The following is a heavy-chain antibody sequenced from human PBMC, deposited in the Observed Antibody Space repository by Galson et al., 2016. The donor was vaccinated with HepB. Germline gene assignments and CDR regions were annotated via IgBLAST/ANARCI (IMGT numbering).Heavy chain of an antibody. V-gene: IGHV3-30*03. CDR3: ARVTATNKPFDS. CDR1: GFTFRNYG. Sequence: SLRLSCATSGFTFRNYGMNWVRKAPGKGLEWVAVISYDGINAYYVDSVKGRFTISRDNAENMVYLQMNSLRVDDTAVYYCARVTATNKPFDSWGQGILVTVSS. D-gene: IGHD4-11*01. CDR2: ISYDGINA. J-gene: IGHJ4*02.